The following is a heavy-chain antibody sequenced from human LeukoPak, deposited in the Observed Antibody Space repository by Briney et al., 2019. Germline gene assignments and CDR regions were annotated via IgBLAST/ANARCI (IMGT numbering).Heavy chain of an antibody. D-gene: IGHD3-3*01. J-gene: IGHJ4*02. CDR3: AKDTLAVDFLIGYGFDY. CDR2: ISGSGGTT. Sequence: GGSLGLSCAASGFTFSKYGMSWVRQAPGKGLEWVSVISGSGGTTYYADSVKGRFSISRDNSNNTLYLQMNSLRAEDTAVYYCAKDTLAVDFLIGYGFDYWGQGTLVTVSS. V-gene: IGHV3-23*01. CDR1: GFTFSKYG.